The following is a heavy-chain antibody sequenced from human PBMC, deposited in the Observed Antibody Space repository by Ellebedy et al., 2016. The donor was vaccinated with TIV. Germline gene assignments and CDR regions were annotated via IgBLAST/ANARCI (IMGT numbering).Heavy chain of an antibody. CDR3: ARALRQQMVRMWPDY. CDR1: GYTFTGYY. D-gene: IGHD6-13*01. J-gene: IGHJ4*02. Sequence: AASVKVSCKASGYTFTGYYMHWVRQAPGQGLEWMGWINPNSGGTNYAQKFQGRVTMTRDTSISTAYMELSRLRSDDTAVYYCARALRQQMVRMWPDYWGQGTLVTVSS. CDR2: INPNSGGT. V-gene: IGHV1-2*02.